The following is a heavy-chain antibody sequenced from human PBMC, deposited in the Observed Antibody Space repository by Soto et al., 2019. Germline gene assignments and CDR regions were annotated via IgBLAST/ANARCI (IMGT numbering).Heavy chain of an antibody. CDR2: ISVYNGNT. J-gene: IGHJ4*02. CDR3: ARTYSSSPRNFDY. V-gene: IGHV1-18*01. D-gene: IGHD6-6*01. Sequence: GASVKVSCKASGYTFTSYGISWVRQAPGQGLEWMGWISVYNGNTNYAQKLQDRVTMTTDTSTSTAYVELRSLRSDDTAVYYCARTYSSSPRNFDYWGQGTLVTVS. CDR1: GYTFTSYG.